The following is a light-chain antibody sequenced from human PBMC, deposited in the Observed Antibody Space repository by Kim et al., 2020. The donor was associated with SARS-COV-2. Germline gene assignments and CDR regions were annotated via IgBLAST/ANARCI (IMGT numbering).Light chain of an antibody. CDR3: CSYAGSSTSVV. J-gene: IGLJ2*01. Sequence: QSITIACTGTSSDVVSYNLVSWYQQHPGKAPKLMIYEVSKRPSGVSNRFSGSKSGNTASLTISGLQAEDEADYYCCSYAGSSTSVVFGGGTQLTVL. CDR2: EVS. V-gene: IGLV2-23*02. CDR1: SSDVVSYNL.